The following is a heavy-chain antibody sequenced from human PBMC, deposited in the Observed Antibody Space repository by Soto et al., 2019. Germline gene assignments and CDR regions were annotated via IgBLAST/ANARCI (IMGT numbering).Heavy chain of an antibody. CDR1: GASFSGYY. V-gene: IGHV4-34*01. CDR2: INHSGNT. J-gene: IGHJ3*02. CDR3: ARRYLDYVLIVDSFDI. Sequence: QVQLQQWGAGLLKPSETLSLTCAVYGASFSGYYWNWIRQPPGKGLEWIGEINHSGNTNYNPSLKSRVTTTLDTSKMQVSLRGNSVTAAATAVYYCARRYLDYVLIVDSFDIWAQGPMVAVSS. D-gene: IGHD4-17*01.